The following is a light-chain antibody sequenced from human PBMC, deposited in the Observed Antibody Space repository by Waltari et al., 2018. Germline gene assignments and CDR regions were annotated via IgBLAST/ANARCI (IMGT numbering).Light chain of an antibody. CDR1: SSDVGGYNY. V-gene: IGLV2-14*03. Sequence: QSALTQPASVSGSPGQSITISCTGTSSDVGGYNYVSWYQQHPGKAPKLMIYDVSNRPSGFSNRFSGSKSGNTASLTISGLQAEDEADYYCSSYTSSSTPNWVFGGGTKLTVL. J-gene: IGLJ3*02. CDR2: DVS. CDR3: SSYTSSSTPNWV.